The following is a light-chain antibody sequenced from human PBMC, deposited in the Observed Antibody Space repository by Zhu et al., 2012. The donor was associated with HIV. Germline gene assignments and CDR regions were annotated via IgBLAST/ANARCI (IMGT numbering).Light chain of an antibody. J-gene: IGKJ2*01. CDR3: HQYKSYSDYT. CDR1: QGIKNS. V-gene: IGKV1-NL1*01. CDR2: ATF. Sequence: DIQMTQSPSSLSASVGDRVTINCRASQGIKNSLAWYQQKPGKVPKLLVAATFSLQSGVPSRFSGGGSGTNFTLTISSLQPEDFGTYYCHQYKSYSDYTFGQGTKLEIK.